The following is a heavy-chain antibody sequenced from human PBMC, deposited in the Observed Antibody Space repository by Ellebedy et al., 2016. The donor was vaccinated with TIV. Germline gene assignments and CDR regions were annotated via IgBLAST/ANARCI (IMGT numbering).Heavy chain of an antibody. CDR3: ARGRQLTEGYPLFDS. CDR1: GFTFGDYY. Sequence: PGGSLRLSCAASGFTFGDYYMSWIRQAPGKGLEWVSYISGSANSIYYADSVKGRFTISRDNAKSSLYLQMHSLRAEDTAVYYCARGRQLTEGYPLFDSWGQGTLVTVSS. J-gene: IGHJ4*02. CDR2: ISGSANSI. V-gene: IGHV3-11*01. D-gene: IGHD2-15*01.